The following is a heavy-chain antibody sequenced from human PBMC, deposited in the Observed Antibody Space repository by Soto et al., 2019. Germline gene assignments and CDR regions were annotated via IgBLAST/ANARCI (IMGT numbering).Heavy chain of an antibody. J-gene: IGHJ6*02. D-gene: IGHD3-3*01. V-gene: IGHV1-69*13. CDR1: GGTFSSYA. CDR2: IIPIFGTA. CDR3: ARSRPDFWSGYYLTEGYYYGMDV. Sequence: GASVKVSCKASGGTFSSYAISWVRQAPGQGLEWMGGIIPIFGTANYAQKFQGRVTITADESTSTAYMELSSLRSEDTAVYYCARSRPDFWSGYYLTEGYYYGMDVWGQGTTVTVSS.